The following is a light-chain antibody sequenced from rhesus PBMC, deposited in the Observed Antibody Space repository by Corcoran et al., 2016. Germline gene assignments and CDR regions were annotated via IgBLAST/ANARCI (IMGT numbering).Light chain of an antibody. J-gene: IGLJ1*01. CDR2: EVS. CDR3: SSYASSSAFI. V-gene: IGLV2-13*02. Sequence: QAALTQSPSVSGSPGPSVTLSCTGTSSDIGGYNRVSWYQQHPGKAPKLMIYEVSKRPSGVSDRFSGSKSGNTASLTISGLQAEDEADYYCSSYASSSAFIFGAGTRLTVL. CDR1: SSDIGGYNR.